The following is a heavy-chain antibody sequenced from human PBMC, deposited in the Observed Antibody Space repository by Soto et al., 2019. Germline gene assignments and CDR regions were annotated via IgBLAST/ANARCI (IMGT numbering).Heavy chain of an antibody. CDR3: AKDIGPFDY. CDR2: ISWNSGSI. Sequence: EVPLVESGGGLVQPGRSLRLSCAASGFTFDDYAMHWVRQAPGKGLEWVSGISWNSGSIGYADSVKGRFTISRDNAKNSLYLQMNSLRAEDTALYYCAKDIGPFDYWGQGTLVTVSS. CDR1: GFTFDDYA. V-gene: IGHV3-9*01. D-gene: IGHD3-16*01. J-gene: IGHJ4*02.